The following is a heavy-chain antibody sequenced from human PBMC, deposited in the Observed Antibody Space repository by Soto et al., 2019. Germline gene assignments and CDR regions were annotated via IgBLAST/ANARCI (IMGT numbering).Heavy chain of an antibody. V-gene: IGHV6-1*01. Sequence: SQTLSLTCAISGDSASNNIASWNWIRQSPSRGLEWLGRTYYRSMWYNDYARSMESRISINPETSKNQFSLQLNSVTPEDTAMYFCARDPAGQLDYFDFWGQGTLVTVSS. CDR1: GDSASNNIAS. CDR2: TYYRSMWYN. J-gene: IGHJ4*02. CDR3: ARDPAGQLDYFDF. D-gene: IGHD6-13*01.